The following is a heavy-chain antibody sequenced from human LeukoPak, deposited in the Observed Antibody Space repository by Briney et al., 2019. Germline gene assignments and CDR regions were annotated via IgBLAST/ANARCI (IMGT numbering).Heavy chain of an antibody. D-gene: IGHD6-13*01. CDR1: GFTLSSYA. Sequence: GGSLRLSCAASGFTLSSYAMSWVRQAPGKGLEWVSAISGSGGSTYYADSVKGRFTISRDNSKNTLYLQMNSLRAEDTAVYYCAKGAGIAAAGSVYDAFDIWGQGTMVTVSS. CDR3: AKGAGIAAAGSVYDAFDI. CDR2: ISGSGGST. J-gene: IGHJ3*02. V-gene: IGHV3-23*01.